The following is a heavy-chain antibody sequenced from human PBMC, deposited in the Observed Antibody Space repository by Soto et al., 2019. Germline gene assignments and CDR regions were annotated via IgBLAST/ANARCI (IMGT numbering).Heavy chain of an antibody. Sequence: PGXSLRLSCAASGFIFSNYVMIWVGQAPGKGLEWVSSISDSGGTSYYADSVKGRFTISRDNSKNTLYLQMNRLRAEDTAIYYCAKRPRALLTFDYWGQGTLVTVSS. J-gene: IGHJ4*02. D-gene: IGHD1-26*01. V-gene: IGHV3-23*01. CDR2: ISDSGGTS. CDR3: AKRPRALLTFDY. CDR1: GFIFSNYV.